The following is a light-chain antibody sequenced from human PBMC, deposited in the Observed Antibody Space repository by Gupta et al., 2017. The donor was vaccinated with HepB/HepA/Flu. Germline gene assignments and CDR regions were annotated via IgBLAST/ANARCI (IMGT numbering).Light chain of an antibody. Sequence: IQMTQPPSSLSASAGDRVTITCRASQGIRDDLGWYQQKPGKAPTLLIYAASNLQSGVPSRFSGSGSGTEFTLTISSLEPEDFAAYYCRQNKNYPFTFGEGTKVEIK. J-gene: IGKJ4*01. CDR1: QGIRDD. CDR2: AAS. CDR3: RQNKNYPFT. V-gene: IGKV1-17*01.